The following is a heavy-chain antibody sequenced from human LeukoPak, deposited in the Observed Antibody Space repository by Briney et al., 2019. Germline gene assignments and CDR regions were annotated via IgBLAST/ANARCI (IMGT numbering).Heavy chain of an antibody. CDR3: ARGGYGADSPFQH. Sequence: PGGSLRLSCAASGFTFTDFYMSWIRQAPGKGLEWVSFISSRGRTIYYADSVKDRVTIPRDSAKNSLFLQMTSLSVEDTAVYYCARGGYGADSPFQHWGQGTLVTVSS. V-gene: IGHV3-11*01. CDR1: GFTFTDFY. J-gene: IGHJ1*01. CDR2: ISSRGRTI. D-gene: IGHD4-17*01.